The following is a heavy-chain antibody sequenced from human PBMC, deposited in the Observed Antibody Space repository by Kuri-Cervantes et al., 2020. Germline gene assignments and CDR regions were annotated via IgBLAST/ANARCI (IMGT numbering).Heavy chain of an antibody. J-gene: IGHJ3*02. D-gene: IGHD6-6*01. CDR3: ARGRSIAARWAFDI. V-gene: IGHV1-3*01. CDR1: GYTFTGYY. Sequence: ASVKVSCKASGYTFTGYYMHWVRQAPGQRLERMGWINAGNGNTKYSQKFQGRVTITRDTSASTAYMELSSLRSEDTAVYYCARGRSIAARWAFDIWGQGTMVTVSS. CDR2: INAGNGNT.